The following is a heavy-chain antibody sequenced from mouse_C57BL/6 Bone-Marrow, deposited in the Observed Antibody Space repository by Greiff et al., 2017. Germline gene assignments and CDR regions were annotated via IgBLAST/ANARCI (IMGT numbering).Heavy chain of an antibody. V-gene: IGHV1-82*01. J-gene: IGHJ2*01. D-gene: IGHD1-1*01. CDR2: IYPGDGDT. Sequence: QVQLQQSGPELVKPGASVKISCKASGYAFSSSWMNWVKQRPGKGLDWIGRIYPGDGDTNYNGKFKGKATLTADKSSSTAYMQRSSLTSEDSAVYFCARSPYGSSSGDYWGQGTTLTVSS. CDR3: ARSPYGSSSGDY. CDR1: GYAFSSSW.